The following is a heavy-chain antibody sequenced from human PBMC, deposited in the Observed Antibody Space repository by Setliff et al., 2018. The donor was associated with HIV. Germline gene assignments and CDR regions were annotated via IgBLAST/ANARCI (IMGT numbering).Heavy chain of an antibody. J-gene: IGHJ4*02. CDR2: IYYSGST. Sequence: PSETLSLTCTVSGGSISSYYWNWIRQPPGKGLEWIGYIYYSGSTNYKPSLKSRVTISVDMSKNQFSLRLSSVTAADTAVYYCARRWGEAFDNWGQGTLVTVSS. CDR1: GGSISSYY. V-gene: IGHV4-59*08. CDR3: ARRWGEAFDN. D-gene: IGHD1-26*01.